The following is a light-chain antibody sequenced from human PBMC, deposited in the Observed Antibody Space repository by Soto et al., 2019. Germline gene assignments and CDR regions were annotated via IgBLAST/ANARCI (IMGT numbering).Light chain of an antibody. J-gene: IGKJ3*01. CDR1: QGISSY. CDR3: QQYYSYLT. V-gene: IGKV1-8*01. CDR2: AAS. Sequence: AIRMTQSPSSFSASTGDRVTITCRASQGISSYLAWYQQKPEKAPKLLIYAASTLQSGVPSRFSGSGSGTDFTLTISCLQSEDFATYYCQQYYSYLTFGPGTKVDIK.